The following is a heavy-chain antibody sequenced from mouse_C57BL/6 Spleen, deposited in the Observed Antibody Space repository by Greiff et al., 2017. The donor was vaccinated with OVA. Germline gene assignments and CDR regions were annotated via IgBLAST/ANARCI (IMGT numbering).Heavy chain of an antibody. CDR2: IYPGSGNT. Sequence: VKLQESGPELVKPGASVKISCKASGYSFTSYYIHWVKQRPGQGLEWIGWIYPGSGNTKYNEKFKGKATLTADTSSSTAYMQLSSLTSEDSAVYYCARAGTHFDYWGQGTTLTVSS. V-gene: IGHV1-66*01. J-gene: IGHJ2*01. CDR1: GYSFTSYY. CDR3: ARAGTHFDY. D-gene: IGHD4-1*01.